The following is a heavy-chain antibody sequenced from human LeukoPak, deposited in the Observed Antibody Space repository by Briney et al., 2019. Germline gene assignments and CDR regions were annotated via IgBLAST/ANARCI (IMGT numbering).Heavy chain of an antibody. V-gene: IGHV3-23*01. J-gene: IGHJ4*02. CDR1: GFTFSNYA. CDR3: ARNYYDSSGLLDY. D-gene: IGHD3-22*01. CDR2: IYANGQTT. Sequence: PGGSLRLSCAASGFTFSNYAMAWVRQAPGKGLEWISSIYANGQTTYYADSVKGRFTISRDNSKYTLYLQMNSLRAEDTAVYYCARNYYDSSGLLDYWGQGTLVTVSS.